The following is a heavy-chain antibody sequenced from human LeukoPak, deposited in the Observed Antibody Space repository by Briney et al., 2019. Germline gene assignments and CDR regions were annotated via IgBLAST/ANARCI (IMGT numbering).Heavy chain of an antibody. J-gene: IGHJ4*02. CDR1: GYTFSNYH. D-gene: IGHD1/OR15-1a*01. CDR2: INPSGDSV. CDR3: ARDVITTTTSAVLDY. Sequence: ASVKVSCKASGYTFSNYHMHWVRQARGQGLEWMGIINPSGDSVKYAQKFQGRVTMTRDTSTSTVYTELDSLTSEDTAVYYCARDVITTTTSAVLDYWGQGTLVTVSS. V-gene: IGHV1-46*01.